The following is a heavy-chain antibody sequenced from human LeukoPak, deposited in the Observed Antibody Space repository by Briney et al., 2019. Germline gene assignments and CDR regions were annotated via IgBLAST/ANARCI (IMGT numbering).Heavy chain of an antibody. CDR2: ISGSGGST. V-gene: IGHV3-23*01. CDR3: AKDRPIIRFLEWPRHTAWYFDY. Sequence: GGSLRLSCAASGFTFSSYAMSWVRQAPGKGLEWVSAISGSGGSTYYADSVKGRFTISRDNSKNTLYLQMNSLRAEDTAVYYCAKDRPIIRFLEWPRHTAWYFDYWGQGTLVTVSS. CDR1: GFTFSSYA. J-gene: IGHJ4*02. D-gene: IGHD3-3*01.